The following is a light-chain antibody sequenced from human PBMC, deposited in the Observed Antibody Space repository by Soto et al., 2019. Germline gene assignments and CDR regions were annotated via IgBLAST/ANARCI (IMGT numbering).Light chain of an antibody. CDR2: KVS. Sequence: DIVMTQTPLSSPVTLGQAASISCRSSQSLVHNDGNTYLSWFQQRPGQPPRLLIYKVSDRFSGVPDRFSGSGAGTDFTLTIRGLDAEDVGVYYCMQDKQSIWKFGNRTKVNIK. CDR3: MQDKQSIWK. CDR1: QSLVHNDGNTY. J-gene: IGKJ1*01. V-gene: IGKV2-24*01.